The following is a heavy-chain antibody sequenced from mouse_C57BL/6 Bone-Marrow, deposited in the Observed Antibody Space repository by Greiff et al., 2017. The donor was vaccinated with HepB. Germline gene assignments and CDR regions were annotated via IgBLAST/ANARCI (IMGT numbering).Heavy chain of an antibody. Sequence: VQLQQSGPGLVKPSQSLSLTCSVTGYSITSGYYWNWIRQFPGNKLEWMGYISYDGSNNYNPSLKNRISITRDTSKNQFFLKLNSVTTEDTATYYCARLWGAMDYWGQGTSVTVSS. J-gene: IGHJ4*01. CDR2: ISYDGSN. CDR1: GYSITSGYY. V-gene: IGHV3-6*01. D-gene: IGHD1-1*02. CDR3: ARLWGAMDY.